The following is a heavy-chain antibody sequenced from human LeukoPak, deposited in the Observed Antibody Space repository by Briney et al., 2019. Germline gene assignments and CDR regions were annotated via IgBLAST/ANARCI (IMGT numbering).Heavy chain of an antibody. CDR2: IRGKANSYAT. J-gene: IGHJ4*02. CDR1: GFTFSDSV. Sequence: PGGSLKLSCAASGFTFSDSVMHWVRQASGKGLEWVGRIRGKANSYATVYAASVKGRSTISRDDSKNTAYLQMNNLRSDDTAVHYCATDPQVSYWGQGALVTVSS. V-gene: IGHV3-73*01. CDR3: ATDPQVSY.